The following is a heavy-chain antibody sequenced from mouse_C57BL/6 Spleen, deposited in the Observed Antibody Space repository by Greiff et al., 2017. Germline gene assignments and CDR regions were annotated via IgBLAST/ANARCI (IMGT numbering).Heavy chain of an antibody. CDR1: GYTFTSYW. V-gene: IGHV1-64*01. CDR3: ARDDGNVPAMDY. D-gene: IGHD2-1*01. CDR2: IHPNSGST. Sequence: QVQLQQPGAELVKPGASVKLSCKASGYTFTSYWMHWVKQRPGQGLEWIGMIHPNSGSTNYNEKFKSKATLTVDKSSSTAYMQLSSLTAEDSAVYYCARDDGNVPAMDYWGQGTSVTVSS. J-gene: IGHJ4*01.